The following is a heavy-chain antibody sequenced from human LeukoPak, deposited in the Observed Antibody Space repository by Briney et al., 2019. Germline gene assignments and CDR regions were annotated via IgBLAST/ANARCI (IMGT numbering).Heavy chain of an antibody. D-gene: IGHD5-12*01. CDR2: INHSGST. CDR1: GGSFSGYY. CDR3: ARARLRASPTGGNAFDI. V-gene: IGHV4-34*01. J-gene: IGHJ3*02. Sequence: PSETLSLTCAVYGGSFSGYYWSWIRQPPGKGLERIGEINHSGSTNYNPSLKSRVTISVDTSKNQFSLKLSSVTAADTAVYYCARARLRASPTGGNAFDIWGQGTMVTVSS.